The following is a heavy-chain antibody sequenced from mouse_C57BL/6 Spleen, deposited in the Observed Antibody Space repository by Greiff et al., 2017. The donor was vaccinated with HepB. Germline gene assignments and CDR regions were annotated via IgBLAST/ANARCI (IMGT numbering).Heavy chain of an antibody. V-gene: IGHV5-4*01. D-gene: IGHD2-4*01. CDR1: GFTFSSYA. CDR3: AREGDDYGDYAMDY. CDR2: ISDGGSYT. Sequence: EVQLQESGGGLVKPGGSLKLSCAASGFTFSSYAMSWVRQTPEKRLEWVATISDGGSYTYYPDNVKGRFTISRDNAKNNLYLQMSHLKSEDTAMYYCAREGDDYGDYAMDYWGQGTSVTVSS. J-gene: IGHJ4*01.